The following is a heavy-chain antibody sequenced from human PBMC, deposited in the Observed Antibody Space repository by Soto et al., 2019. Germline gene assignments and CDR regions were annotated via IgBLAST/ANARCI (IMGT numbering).Heavy chain of an antibody. CDR2: ISYDGSNK. D-gene: IGHD3-10*01. V-gene: IGHV3-30*18. CDR3: AKVMGVRGVTSGADY. Sequence: QVQLVDSGGGVVQPGRSLRLSCAASGFTFSSFGMHWVRQAPAKGLEWVAVISYDGSNKYYADSVKGRFTISRDNSKNTLYLQMNSLRAEDTAVYYFAKVMGVRGVTSGADYWGQGTLVTVSS. CDR1: GFTFSSFG. J-gene: IGHJ4*02.